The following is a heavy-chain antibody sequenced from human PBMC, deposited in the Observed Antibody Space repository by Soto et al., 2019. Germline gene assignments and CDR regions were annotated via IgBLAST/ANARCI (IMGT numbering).Heavy chain of an antibody. V-gene: IGHV3-23*01. J-gene: IGHJ2*01. CDR3: AKDLSIAAPHRRSWYFDL. D-gene: IGHD6-6*01. Sequence: EVQLLESGGGLVQPGGSLRLSCAASGFTFSSYAMSWVRQAPGKGLEWVSAISGSGGSTYYADSVKGRFTISRDNSKNTLYLQMNSLRAEDTAVYYCAKDLSIAAPHRRSWYFDLWGRGTLVTVSS. CDR2: ISGSGGST. CDR1: GFTFSSYA.